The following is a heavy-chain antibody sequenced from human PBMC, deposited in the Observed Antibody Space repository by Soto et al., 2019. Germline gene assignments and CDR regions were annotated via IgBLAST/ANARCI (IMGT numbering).Heavy chain of an antibody. D-gene: IGHD5-12*01. CDR2: IYYSGST. V-gene: IGHV4-59*08. J-gene: IGHJ4*02. CDR3: ARQSQWMTFDY. CDR1: GGSISSYY. Sequence: SETLSLTCTVSGGSISSYYWSWIRQPPGKGLEWIGYIYYSGSTYYNPSLKSRVTISVDTSKNQFSLKLSSVTAADTAVYYCARQSQWMTFDYWGQGTLVTVSS.